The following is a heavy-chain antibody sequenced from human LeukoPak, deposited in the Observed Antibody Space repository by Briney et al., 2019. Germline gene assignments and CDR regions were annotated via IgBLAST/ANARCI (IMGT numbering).Heavy chain of an antibody. V-gene: IGHV4-59*01. Sequence: SETLSLTCTVSGGSISSDYWSWTRQSPGKGLEWIGYIYYSGTTSYNPSLKSRVTISLDTSKNQFSLKLSSVTAADTAVYYCARGANWGSPDYWGQGTLVTVSS. J-gene: IGHJ4*02. D-gene: IGHD7-27*01. CDR3: ARGANWGSPDY. CDR1: GGSISSDY. CDR2: IYYSGTT.